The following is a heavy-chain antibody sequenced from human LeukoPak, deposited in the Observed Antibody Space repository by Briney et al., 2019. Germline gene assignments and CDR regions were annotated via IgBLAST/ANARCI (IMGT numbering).Heavy chain of an antibody. D-gene: IGHD1-26*01. CDR2: INPNSGGT. CDR3: ARGVSGSYGMDV. CDR1: SYTFTTSG. V-gene: IGHV1-2*02. J-gene: IGHJ6*04. Sequence: ASVKVSCKFSSYTFTTSGISWVRQAPGQGLEWMGWINPNSGGTNYAQKFQGRVTMTRDTSISTAYMELSRLRSDDTAVYYCARGVSGSYGMDVWGKGTTVTVSS.